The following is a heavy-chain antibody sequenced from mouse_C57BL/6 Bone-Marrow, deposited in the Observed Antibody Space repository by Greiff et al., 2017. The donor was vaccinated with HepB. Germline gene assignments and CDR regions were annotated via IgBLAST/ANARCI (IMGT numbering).Heavy chain of an antibody. V-gene: IGHV1-39*01. Sequence: VVEPGASVKISCKASGYSFTDYNMNWVKQSNGKSLEWIGVINPNDGTTSYNQKFKGKATLTVDQSSSTAYMQLNSLTSDDSAVYYCARGEDYGYDGFDYWGQGTTLTVSS. CDR2: INPNDGTT. CDR1: GYSFTDYN. J-gene: IGHJ2*01. D-gene: IGHD2-2*01. CDR3: ARGEDYGYDGFDY.